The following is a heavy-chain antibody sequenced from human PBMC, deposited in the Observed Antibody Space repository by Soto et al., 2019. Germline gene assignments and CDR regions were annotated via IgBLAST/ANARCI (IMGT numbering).Heavy chain of an antibody. Sequence: PSETLSLTCTVSGGSITSSSYYWGWIRQHPGKGLEWIGSIYYSGSTYYNPSLKSRVTISVDTSKNQFSLKLSSVTAADTAVYYCARGVFDYVWGSPYYFDYWGQGTLVTVSS. D-gene: IGHD3-16*01. CDR2: IYYSGST. CDR1: GGSITSSSYY. CDR3: ARGVFDYVWGSPYYFDY. V-gene: IGHV4-39*07. J-gene: IGHJ4*02.